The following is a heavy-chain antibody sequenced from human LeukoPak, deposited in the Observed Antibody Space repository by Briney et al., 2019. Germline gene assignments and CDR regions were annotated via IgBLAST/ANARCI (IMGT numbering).Heavy chain of an antibody. CDR3: AIDPYSSGWMGGDYFDY. D-gene: IGHD6-19*01. V-gene: IGHV3-23*01. J-gene: IGHJ4*02. CDR2: VGAGGGST. CDR1: GFSFSTYA. Sequence: GGSLRLSCAASGFSFSTYAMSWVRQAPGKGLEFVSSVGAGGGSTYHADSVKGRFAISRDNSASTLYLQMNSLRADDAAIYFCAIDPYSSGWMGGDYFDYWGQGTLVTVSS.